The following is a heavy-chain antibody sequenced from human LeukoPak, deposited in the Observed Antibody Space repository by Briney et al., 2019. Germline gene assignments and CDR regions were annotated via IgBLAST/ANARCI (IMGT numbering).Heavy chain of an antibody. Sequence: GGSLRLSCTASGFTFGDYAMSWVRQAPGKGLEWVGFIRSKAYGGTTEYAASVKGRFTISRDDSKSIAYLQMNSLKTEDTAVYYCTRASGGYSYGPDLRDYYYYYMDVWGKGTTVTISS. D-gene: IGHD5-18*01. CDR1: GFTFGDYA. CDR2: IRSKAYGGTT. V-gene: IGHV3-49*04. J-gene: IGHJ6*03. CDR3: TRASGGYSYGPDLRDYYYYYMDV.